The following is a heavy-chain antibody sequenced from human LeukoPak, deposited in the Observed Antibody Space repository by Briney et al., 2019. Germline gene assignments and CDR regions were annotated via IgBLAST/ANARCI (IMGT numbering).Heavy chain of an antibody. CDR1: GGFMTSYY. Sequence: PSETLSLTCTVSGGFMTSYYWCWIRQPPGKGLEWIGYNYYRGNTTYNPSLKSRVTITVDTSKNQFSLQLSSVTASDTAVYYCARGRAYYDSTGYYYWGQGTLVTVSS. V-gene: IGHV4-59*01. CDR3: ARGRAYYDSTGYYY. D-gene: IGHD3-22*01. J-gene: IGHJ4*02. CDR2: NYYRGNT.